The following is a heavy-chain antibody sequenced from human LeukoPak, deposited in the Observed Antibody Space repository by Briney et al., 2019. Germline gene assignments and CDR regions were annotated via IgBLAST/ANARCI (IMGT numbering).Heavy chain of an antibody. V-gene: IGHV1-8*03. J-gene: IGHJ4*02. CDR3: ARGRAKRCSGGSCCFDY. CDR2: MNPNSGNT. CDR1: GYTFTSYD. D-gene: IGHD2-15*01. Sequence: GASVKVSCKASGYTFTSYDINWVRQATGQGLEWMGWMNPNSGNTGYAQKFQGRVTITRNTSISTAYMELSSLRSEDTAVYYCARGRAKRCSGGSCCFDYWGQGTLVTVSS.